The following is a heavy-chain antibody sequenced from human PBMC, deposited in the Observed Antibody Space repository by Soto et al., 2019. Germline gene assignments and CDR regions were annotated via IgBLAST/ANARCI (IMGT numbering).Heavy chain of an antibody. V-gene: IGHV3-74*01. Sequence: EVQLVESGGGLVQPGGSLRLSCAASGFTFSSYWMHWVRQAPGKGLVWVSRIKSDGSGTSYADSMKGRLTISRDNAKNTLYLQMNSLRAEDTAVYYCARGDGDYYDGNGYLGRHWGQGTLVTVSP. D-gene: IGHD3-22*01. J-gene: IGHJ4*02. CDR2: IKSDGSGT. CDR3: ARGDGDYYDGNGYLGRH. CDR1: GFTFSSYW.